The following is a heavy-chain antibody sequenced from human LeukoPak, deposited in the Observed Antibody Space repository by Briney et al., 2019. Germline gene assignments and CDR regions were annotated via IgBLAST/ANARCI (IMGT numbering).Heavy chain of an antibody. CDR2: IKSDGST. J-gene: IGHJ1*01. CDR3: ARAPSEIGGYYPEYFRH. V-gene: IGHV3-74*01. CDR1: GIIVSSNY. Sequence: PGGSLRLSCAASGIIVSSNYMSWVRQAPGKGLVWVSRIKSDGSTNYADSVKGRFTISRDNAKNTVSLQMNSLRPEDTGVYYCARAPSEIGGYYPEYFRHWGQGTLVTVSS. D-gene: IGHD3-22*01.